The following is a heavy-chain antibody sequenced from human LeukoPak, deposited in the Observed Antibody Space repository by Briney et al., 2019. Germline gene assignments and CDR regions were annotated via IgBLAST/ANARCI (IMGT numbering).Heavy chain of an antibody. CDR3: ARGVLRYFDWLLRDYYYYGMDV. V-gene: IGHV3-66*01. CDR2: IYSRGST. CDR1: GFTVSSNY. Sequence: GGSLRLSCAASGFTVSSNYMSCVRQAPGKGLYCVSLIYSRGSTYYADSVKVRFTISRDHSTHTLYLQMNSLRAEDTAVYYCARGVLRYFDWLLRDYYYYGMDVWGQGTTVTVSS. J-gene: IGHJ6*02. D-gene: IGHD3-9*01.